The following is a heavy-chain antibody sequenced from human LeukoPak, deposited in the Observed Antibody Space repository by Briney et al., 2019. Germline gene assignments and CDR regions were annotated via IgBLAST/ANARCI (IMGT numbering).Heavy chain of an antibody. CDR2: IRSKAYGGTT. D-gene: IGHD5-18*01. CDR3: TRVPGYSYGYYYYMDV. Sequence: GGSLRLSCTASGFTFGDYAMSWFRQAPGKGLEWVGFIRSKAYGGTTEYAASVKGRFTISRDDSKSIAYLQMNSLKTEDTAVYYCTRVPGYSYGYYYYMDVWGKGTTVTVSS. V-gene: IGHV3-49*03. J-gene: IGHJ6*03. CDR1: GFTFGDYA.